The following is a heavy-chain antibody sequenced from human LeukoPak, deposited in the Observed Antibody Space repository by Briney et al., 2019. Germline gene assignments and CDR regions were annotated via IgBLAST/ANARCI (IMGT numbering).Heavy chain of an antibody. J-gene: IGHJ5*02. V-gene: IGHV1-8*01. Sequence: ASVKVSCKASGYTFTSYDINWVRQATGQGLEWMGWINPNSGNTGYAQRFQGRVTMTRDTSISTAYMELSRLRYEDTAVYHCVRMGEKVSWGQGTLVTVSS. CDR3: VRMGEKVS. CDR1: GYTFTSYD. D-gene: IGHD1-26*01. CDR2: INPNSGNT.